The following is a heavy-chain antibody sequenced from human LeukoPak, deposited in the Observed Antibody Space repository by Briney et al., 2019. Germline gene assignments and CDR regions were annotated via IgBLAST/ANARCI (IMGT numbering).Heavy chain of an antibody. Sequence: ASVKVSCKASGYTFTSYDINWVRQATGQGLEWMGWMNPNSGNTGYAQKFQGRVTMTRNTSISTAYMELSGLRSEDTAVYYCASFDNVGYCSSTSCYHNYGMDVRGQGTTVTVSS. CDR3: ASFDNVGYCSSTSCYHNYGMDV. J-gene: IGHJ6*02. CDR2: MNPNSGNT. D-gene: IGHD2-2*01. CDR1: GYTFTSYD. V-gene: IGHV1-8*01.